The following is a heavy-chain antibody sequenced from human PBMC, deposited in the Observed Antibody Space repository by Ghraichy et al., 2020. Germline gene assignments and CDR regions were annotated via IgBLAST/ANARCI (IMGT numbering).Heavy chain of an antibody. CDR1: GFTFSSYA. CDR3: AKGARGTLIVVAGGGMDV. CDR2: ISGSGGST. J-gene: IGHJ6*02. D-gene: IGHD3-22*01. Sequence: GGSLRLSCAASGFTFSSYAMSWVRQAPGKGLEWVSAISGSGGSTYYADAVKGRFTISRDNSKNTLYLQMNSLRAEDTAVYYCAKGARGTLIVVAGGGMDVWGQGTTVTVSS. V-gene: IGHV3-23*01.